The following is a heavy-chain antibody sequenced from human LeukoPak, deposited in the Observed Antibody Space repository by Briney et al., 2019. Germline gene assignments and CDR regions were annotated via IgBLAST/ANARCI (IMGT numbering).Heavy chain of an antibody. D-gene: IGHD1-1*01. V-gene: IGHV4-38-2*01. J-gene: IGHJ4*02. CDR2: IYHSGST. CDR3: ARHRTSSNYFDY. Sequence: SENLSLTCAVSGYSISSGYYWGWIRQPPGKGLEWMGSIYHSGSTYYNPSLKSRVTISVDTSKNQFSLKLRSVTAADTAVYYCARHRTSSNYFDYWGQGTLVTVSS. CDR1: GYSISSGYY.